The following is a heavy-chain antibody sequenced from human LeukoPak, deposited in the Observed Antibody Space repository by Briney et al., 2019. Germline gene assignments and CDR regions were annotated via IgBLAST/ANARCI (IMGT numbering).Heavy chain of an antibody. J-gene: IGHJ6*03. CDR3: ARLYMVPSYYYYYMDV. CDR1: GYSISSGYY. CDR2: IYHSGST. V-gene: IGHV4-38-2*01. Sequence: SETLSLTCAVSGYSISSGYYWGWIRQPPGKGLEWIGSIYHSGSTYYNPSLKSRVTISVDTSKNQFSLKLSSVTAADTAVYYCARLYMVPSYYYYYMDVWGQGTLVTVSS. D-gene: IGHD3-10*01.